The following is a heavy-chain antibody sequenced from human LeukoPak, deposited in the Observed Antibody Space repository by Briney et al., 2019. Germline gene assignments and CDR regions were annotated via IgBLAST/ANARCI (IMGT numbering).Heavy chain of an antibody. J-gene: IGHJ4*02. D-gene: IGHD3-10*01. Sequence: PSGTLSLTCAVSGGSLTNTNWWSWVRQPPGKGLEWIGEIYYSGSTYYNPSLKSRVTISVDTSKNQFSLKLSSVTAADTAVYYCARSLRGVKDYWGQGTLVTVSS. CDR1: GGSLTNTNW. CDR3: ARSLRGVKDY. CDR2: IYYSGST. V-gene: IGHV4-4*02.